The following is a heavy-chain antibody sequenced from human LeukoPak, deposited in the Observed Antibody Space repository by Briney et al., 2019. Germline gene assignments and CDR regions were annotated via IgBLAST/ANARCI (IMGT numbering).Heavy chain of an antibody. CDR2: MIPIFGRG. V-gene: IGHV1-69*05. D-gene: IGHD3-22*01. J-gene: IGHJ4*02. Sequence: ASVKVSCKASGGTFIRYAISWVRQAPGQGREWMGGMIPIFGRGNYAQKFQGRVTLTTEEYKSKAYMERTTLRSEDTAVYYCVFDSSGYLSRSLPPYFDYWGQGTLVTVSS. CDR3: VFDSSGYLSRSLPPYFDY. CDR1: GGTFIRYA.